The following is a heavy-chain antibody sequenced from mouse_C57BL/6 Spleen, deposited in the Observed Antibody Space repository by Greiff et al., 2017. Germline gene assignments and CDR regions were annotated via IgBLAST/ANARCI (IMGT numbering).Heavy chain of an antibody. CDR3: ARYRDYGSKRYYAMDY. Sequence: EVKLQESGGGLVQPGGSLSLSCAASGFTFTDYYMSWVRQPPGKALEWLGFIRNKANGYTTEYSASVKGRFTISRDNSQSILYLQMNALRAEDSATYYCARYRDYGSKRYYAMDYWGQGTSVTVSS. CDR2: IRNKANGYTT. D-gene: IGHD1-1*01. CDR1: GFTFTDYY. J-gene: IGHJ4*01. V-gene: IGHV7-3*01.